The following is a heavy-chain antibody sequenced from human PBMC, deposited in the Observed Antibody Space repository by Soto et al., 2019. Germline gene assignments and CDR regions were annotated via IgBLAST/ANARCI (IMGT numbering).Heavy chain of an antibody. CDR3: ARLRIATNNYKWFDP. Sequence: SETLSLTCSVSGAALNSGNYYWSWIRQVPGKGLEWIGHICVTGAVDYNPSLRDRITISQDTSERQFSLNLRLVTAADTAVYYCARLRIATNNYKWFDPWGQGTLVTVSS. D-gene: IGHD1-20*01. CDR1: GAALNSGNYY. CDR2: ICVTGAV. V-gene: IGHV4-31*03. J-gene: IGHJ5*02.